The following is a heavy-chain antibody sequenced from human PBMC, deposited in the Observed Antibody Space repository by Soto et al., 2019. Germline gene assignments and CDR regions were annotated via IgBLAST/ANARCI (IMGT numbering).Heavy chain of an antibody. J-gene: IGHJ4*02. CDR3: VNSLAHGIVRGSGLVS. Sequence: PEAPLILPPVPSGTIFRSYSTKWLRQTPEKRLEWNASITQYGDDTYYAKIGRGPCTIPRDKSKNTLKLQQNSLRAEDTAIEYCVNSLAHGIVRGSGLVSWGPGALVAVSS. D-gene: IGHD1-26*01. CDR2: ITQYGDDT. CDR1: GTIFRSYS. V-gene: IGHV3-23*01.